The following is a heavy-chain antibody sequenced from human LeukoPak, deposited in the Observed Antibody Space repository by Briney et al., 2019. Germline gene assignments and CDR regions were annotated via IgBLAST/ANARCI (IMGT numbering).Heavy chain of an antibody. V-gene: IGHV3-30-3*01. Sequence: GGSLRLSCAASGFTFSSYAMHWVRQDPGKGLEWVAVISYDGSNKYYADSVKGRFTISRDNSKNTLYLQMNSLRAEDTAVYYCARLDYYYGMDVWGQGTTVTVSS. CDR2: ISYDGSNK. CDR3: ARLDYYYGMDV. J-gene: IGHJ6*02. CDR1: GFTFSSYA.